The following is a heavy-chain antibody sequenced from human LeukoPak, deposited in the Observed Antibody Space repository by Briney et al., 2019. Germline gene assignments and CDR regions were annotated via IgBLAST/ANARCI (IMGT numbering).Heavy chain of an antibody. CDR2: ITASGDTT. Sequence: GQSLRLSCAASGFTFSNYAMSWVRQVPGKGLEWVAGITASGDTTHHVDSVKGRFTTSRDNSENTLFLQMHSLRVEDTASYYCARAFGDNGYYQLPIDYWGQGTLVTVSS. CDR3: ARAFGDNGYYQLPIDY. D-gene: IGHD3-22*01. CDR1: GFTFSNYA. J-gene: IGHJ4*02. V-gene: IGHV3-23*01.